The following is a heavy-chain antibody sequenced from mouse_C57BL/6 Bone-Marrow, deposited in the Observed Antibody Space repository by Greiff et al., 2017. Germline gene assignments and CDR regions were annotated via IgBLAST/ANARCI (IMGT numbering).Heavy chain of an antibody. Sequence: VQLQQPGAELVRPGSSVKLSCKASGYTFTSYWMHWVKQRPIQGLEWIGNIDPSDSETHYNQKFKDKATLTVDKSSSTAYMQLSSLTSEDSAVYYCARFTTVVATGYFDVWGKGTTVTVSS. CDR1: GYTFTSYW. V-gene: IGHV1-52*01. CDR2: IDPSDSET. CDR3: ARFTTVVATGYFDV. D-gene: IGHD1-1*01. J-gene: IGHJ1*03.